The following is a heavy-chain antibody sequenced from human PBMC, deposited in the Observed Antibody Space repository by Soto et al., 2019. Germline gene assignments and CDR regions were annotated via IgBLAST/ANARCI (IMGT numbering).Heavy chain of an antibody. J-gene: IGHJ4*02. D-gene: IGHD1-26*01. CDR1: GFTFSRHA. Sequence: GSLRLSCTASGFTFSRHAMTWVRQAPGKGLEWVAVISYDGSNKYYADSVKGRFTISRDNSKNTLYLQMNSLRAEDTAVYYCARVRMGAPTRYFDYWGQGTLVTVS. CDR2: ISYDGSNK. CDR3: ARVRMGAPTRYFDY. V-gene: IGHV3-30-3*01.